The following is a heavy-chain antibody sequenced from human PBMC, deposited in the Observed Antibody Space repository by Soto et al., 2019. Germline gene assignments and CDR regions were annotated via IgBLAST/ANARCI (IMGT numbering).Heavy chain of an antibody. CDR2: IYWDDNE. CDR3: VYRDFGDYFFQF. J-gene: IGHJ4*02. Sequence: QITLKEXXXXXXXPTQTLTLTXTFSGFSLTTQGVXVGXXXXPPGKALELLALIYWDDNEVYSPSLKNRLTITKDTSKSQVVLTLATVDPVDTATYYCVYRDFGDYFFQFWGQGILVNVSS. V-gene: IGHV2-5*02. D-gene: IGHD4-17*01. CDR1: GFSLTTQGVX.